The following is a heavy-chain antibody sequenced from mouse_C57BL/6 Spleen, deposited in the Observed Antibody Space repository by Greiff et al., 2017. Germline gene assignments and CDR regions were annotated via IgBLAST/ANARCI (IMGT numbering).Heavy chain of an antibody. CDR2: INPNYGTT. V-gene: IGHV1-39*01. D-gene: IGHD2-1*01. Sequence: LVESGASVKISCKASGYSFTDYNMNWVKQCNGKSLEWIGVINPNYGTTSYNQKFKGKATLTVDQSSSTAYMQLNSLTSEDSAVYYCARSGGHCDNYGSYAMDYWGQGASVTVST. CDR3: ARSGGHCDNYGSYAMDY. CDR1: GYSFTDYN. J-gene: IGHJ4*01.